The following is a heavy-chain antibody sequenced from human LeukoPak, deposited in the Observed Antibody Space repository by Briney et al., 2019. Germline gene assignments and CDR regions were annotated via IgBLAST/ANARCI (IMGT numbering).Heavy chain of an antibody. CDR2: IYYSGST. V-gene: IGHV4-59*11. J-gene: IGHJ5*02. CDR3: ASRITIFGGFDP. Sequence: SETLSLTCTVSGGSISSHYWSWIRQPPGKGLEWLGYIYYSGSTNYNPSLKSRVTISVDTSKNQFSLKLSSVTAADTAVYYCASRITIFGGFDPWGQGTLVTVSS. CDR1: GGSISSHY. D-gene: IGHD3-3*01.